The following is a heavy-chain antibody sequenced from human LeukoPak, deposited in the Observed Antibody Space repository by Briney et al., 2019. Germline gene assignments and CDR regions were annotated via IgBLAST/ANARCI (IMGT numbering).Heavy chain of an antibody. CDR3: ARVNSGYDYPTFDY. J-gene: IGHJ4*02. CDR2: IYYSGST. D-gene: IGHD5-12*01. V-gene: IGHV4-61*01. CDR1: GGSISSGSYY. Sequence: SETLSLTCTVSGGSISSGSYYWSWIRQPPGKGLEWIGYIYYSGSTNYNPSLRSRVTISVDTSKNQFSLKLSSVTAADTAVYYCARVNSGYDYPTFDYWGQGTLVTVSS.